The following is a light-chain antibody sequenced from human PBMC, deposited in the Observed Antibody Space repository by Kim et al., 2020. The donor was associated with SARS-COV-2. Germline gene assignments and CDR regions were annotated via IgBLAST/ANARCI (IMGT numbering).Light chain of an antibody. V-gene: IGKV3-20*01. Sequence: EIVLTQSPDTLSLSPGERATLSCRASQSISNNYLAWYQHKPGQAPRLLLYGASNRAADIPDRFTGSGSGTDFTLTISRLEPEDFAVYYCQKYGSSPWTFGQGTKVDIK. CDR2: GAS. CDR1: QSISNNY. CDR3: QKYGSSPWT. J-gene: IGKJ1*01.